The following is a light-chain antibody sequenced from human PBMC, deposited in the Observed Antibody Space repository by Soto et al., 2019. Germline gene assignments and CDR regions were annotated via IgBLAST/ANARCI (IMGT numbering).Light chain of an antibody. CDR2: GPS. CDR1: QSVSSTY. Sequence: VMTQSPGTLSLSPGDRATLSCRASQSVSSTYLAWYQHKPGQAPRLLIYGPSSRAAGIPARLSGSGSGTDFTLTISSLEPEDFAVYYCHQYGSSPRTCGQGTRLEIK. V-gene: IGKV3-20*01. CDR3: HQYGSSPRT. J-gene: IGKJ5*01.